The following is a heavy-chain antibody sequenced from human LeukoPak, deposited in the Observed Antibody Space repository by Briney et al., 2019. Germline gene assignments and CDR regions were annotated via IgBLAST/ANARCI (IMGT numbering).Heavy chain of an antibody. CDR3: ARRGYYDSSGYYYY. Sequence: PSETLSLTCAVYGGSFSGYYWSWIRQPPGKGLEWIGEINHSGSTNYNPSLKSRVTISVGKSKNQFSLKLSSVTAADTAVYYCARRGYYDSSGYYYYWGQGTLVTVSS. CDR1: GGSFSGYY. V-gene: IGHV4-34*01. J-gene: IGHJ4*02. D-gene: IGHD3-22*01. CDR2: INHSGST.